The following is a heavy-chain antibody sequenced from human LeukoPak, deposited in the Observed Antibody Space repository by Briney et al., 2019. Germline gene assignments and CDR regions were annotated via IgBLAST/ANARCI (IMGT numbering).Heavy chain of an antibody. CDR3: ARFGYSSGWYSWYFDL. J-gene: IGHJ2*01. CDR2: IYYSGST. D-gene: IGHD6-19*01. CDR1: GGSFSGYY. Sequence: PSETLSLTCAVYGGSFSGYYWSWIRQPPGKGLEWIGYIYYSGSTNYNPSLKSRVTISVDTSKNQFSLKLSSVTAADTAVYYCARFGYSSGWYSWYFDLWGRGTLVTVSS. V-gene: IGHV4-59*01.